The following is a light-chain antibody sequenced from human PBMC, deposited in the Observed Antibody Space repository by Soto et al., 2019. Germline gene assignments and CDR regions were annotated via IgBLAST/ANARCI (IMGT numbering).Light chain of an antibody. J-gene: IGLJ3*02. Sequence: QAVVNQEPSISVSPGGTVTLTFGFSSGSVSTSHSPSWYQQLPGQPPRTLMYSTNTRSYGVHDRFSGSIVGNKAALTITVSRTEDESDYYCVLYMGVGIHWAFCGGTK. CDR2: STN. CDR3: VLYMGVGIHWA. V-gene: IGLV8-61*01. CDR1: SGSVSTSHS.